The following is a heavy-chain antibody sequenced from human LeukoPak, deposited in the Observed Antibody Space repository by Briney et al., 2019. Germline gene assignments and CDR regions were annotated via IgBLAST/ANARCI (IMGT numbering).Heavy chain of an antibody. CDR3: AREFHSSSWHFDY. J-gene: IGHJ4*02. CDR1: GFTLSSSG. CDR2: IRYDGSIK. Sequence: PGGSLRLSCTASGFTLSSSGMHWVRQAPGKGLEWVTFIRYDGSIKYYADSVKGRFTISRDNAKNTLHLQMNSLRPEDTAVYYCAREFHSSSWHFDYWGQGTLVTVSS. V-gene: IGHV3-30*02. D-gene: IGHD6-13*01.